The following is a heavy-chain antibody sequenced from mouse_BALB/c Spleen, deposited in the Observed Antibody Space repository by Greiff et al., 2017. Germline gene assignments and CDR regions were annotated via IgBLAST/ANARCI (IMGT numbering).Heavy chain of an antibody. CDR2: INPSNGGT. CDR3: ASVYYGNYEGAMDY. D-gene: IGHD2-1*01. Sequence: VQLQQSGAELVKPGASVKLSCKASGYTFTSYYMYWVKQRPGQGLEWIGGINPSNGGTNFNEKFKSKATLTVDKSSSTAYMQLSSLTSEDTAVYYCASVYYGNYEGAMDYWGQGTSVTVSS. J-gene: IGHJ4*01. CDR1: GYTFTSYY. V-gene: IGHV1S81*02.